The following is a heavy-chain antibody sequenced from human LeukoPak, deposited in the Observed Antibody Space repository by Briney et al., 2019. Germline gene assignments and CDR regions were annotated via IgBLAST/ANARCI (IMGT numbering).Heavy chain of an antibody. CDR1: GFTFSSYS. V-gene: IGHV3-48*02. CDR3: ARKFVGSSGYFDY. D-gene: IGHD3-22*01. Sequence: PGGSLRLSCAASGFTFSSYSMNWVRQAPGKGLEWVSHISSSGSTTYYADSVKGRFTISRDCAKNSLYLQMNSLRHEDTAVYYCARKFVGSSGYFDYWGQGTLVTVSS. CDR2: ISSSGSTT. J-gene: IGHJ4*02.